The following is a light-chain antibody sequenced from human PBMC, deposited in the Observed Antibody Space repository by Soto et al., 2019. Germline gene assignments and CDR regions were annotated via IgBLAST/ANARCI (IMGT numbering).Light chain of an antibody. CDR2: GAS. Sequence: IVMTQSPATLSVSPGERATLSCRASQSVSSNYLAWYQQKRGQAPRRLIYGASIRATGIPDRFSGSGSGTDFTLTISRLEPEDFALYYCQQYHTSPLTFGQGTKVDIK. V-gene: IGKV3-20*01. CDR3: QQYHTSPLT. J-gene: IGKJ1*01. CDR1: QSVSSNY.